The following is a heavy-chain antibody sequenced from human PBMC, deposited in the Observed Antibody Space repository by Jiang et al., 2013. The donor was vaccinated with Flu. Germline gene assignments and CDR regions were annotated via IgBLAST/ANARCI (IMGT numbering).Heavy chain of an antibody. D-gene: IGHD1-26*01. CDR1: GGSINGYY. CDR3: AREVGIALEGYYYGMDV. V-gene: IGHV4-59*01. Sequence: LLKPSETLSLTCTVSGGSINGYYWTWIRQPPGKGLEWIGYTHDTGSTHYNPSLKSRVAISVDTSKNQFSLRLTSVTAADTAVYYCAREVGIALEGYYYGMDVWGQGTTVTVSS. J-gene: IGHJ6*02. CDR2: THDTGST.